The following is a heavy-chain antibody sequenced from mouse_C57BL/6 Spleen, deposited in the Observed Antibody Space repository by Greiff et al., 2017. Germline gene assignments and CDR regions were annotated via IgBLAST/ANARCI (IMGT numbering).Heavy chain of an antibody. Sequence: VQLQQPGAELVMPGASVKLSCKASGYTFTSYWMHWVKQRPGQGLEWIGEIDPSDSYTNYNQKFKGKSTLTVDKSSSTAYMQRSSLTSEDSAVYYCARVVLRSAMGYRGQRTSVTVAS. CDR1: GYTFTSYW. CDR3: ARVVLRSAMGY. J-gene: IGHJ4*01. V-gene: IGHV1-69*01. D-gene: IGHD1-1*01. CDR2: IDPSDSYT.